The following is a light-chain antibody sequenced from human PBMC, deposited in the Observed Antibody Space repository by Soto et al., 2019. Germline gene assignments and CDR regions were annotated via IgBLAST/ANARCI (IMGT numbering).Light chain of an antibody. CDR3: SSFASSINWL. J-gene: IGLJ3*02. V-gene: IGLV2-8*01. Sequence: QSVLTQPPSASGSPGQSVTISCTGTSSDVGGYDYVAWYQQHPGNVPKLIIYEVTKRPSGVPDRFSGSKSGNTASLTVSGLRTEDEAYYYCSSFASSINWLFGGGTKLTVL. CDR1: SSDVGGYDY. CDR2: EVT.